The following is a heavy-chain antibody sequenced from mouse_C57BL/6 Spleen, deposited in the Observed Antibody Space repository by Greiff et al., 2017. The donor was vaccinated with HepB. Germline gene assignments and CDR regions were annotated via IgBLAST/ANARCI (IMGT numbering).Heavy chain of an antibody. CDR3: ARDWDGENYFDY. CDR1: GYTFTSYW. J-gene: IGHJ2*01. Sequence: VQLQQSGAELVKPGASVKLSCKASGYTFTSYWMHWVKQRPGQGLEWIGMIHPNSGSTNYNEKFKSKATLTVDKSSSTAYMQLSSLTSEDSAVYYCARDWDGENYFDYWGQGTTLTVSS. CDR2: IHPNSGST. V-gene: IGHV1-64*01. D-gene: IGHD4-1*01.